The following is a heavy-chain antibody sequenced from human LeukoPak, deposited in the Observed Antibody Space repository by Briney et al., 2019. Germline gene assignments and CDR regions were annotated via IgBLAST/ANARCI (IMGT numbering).Heavy chain of an antibody. CDR2: IYYTGSA. Sequence: SETLSLTCTVSGGSISTYYWTWIRQPPGKGLEWIGHIYYTGSAEYNPSLKGRATISVDTSDNQFSLNLTSVTAADTAVYYCARDRWEGYDILTGNFYHYGMDVWGQGTTVTVSS. D-gene: IGHD3-9*01. CDR3: ARDRWEGYDILTGNFYHYGMDV. J-gene: IGHJ6*02. CDR1: GGSISTYY. V-gene: IGHV4-59*01.